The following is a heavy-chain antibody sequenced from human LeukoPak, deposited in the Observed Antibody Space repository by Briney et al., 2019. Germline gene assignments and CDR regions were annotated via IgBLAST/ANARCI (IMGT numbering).Heavy chain of an antibody. CDR3: AKDPPDYGFWSGYRN. V-gene: IGHV3-23*03. CDR2: MSGAGSYI. J-gene: IGHJ4*02. CDR1: GFTFSSYA. Sequence: PGGSLRLSCAASGFTFSSYAMSWVRQAPGKGPEWVSSMSGAGSYIYYADSVRGRFTISRDNSKNTLYLEMNSLGAEDAAVYYCAKDPPDYGFWSGYRNWGQGTLVTVSS. D-gene: IGHD3-3*01.